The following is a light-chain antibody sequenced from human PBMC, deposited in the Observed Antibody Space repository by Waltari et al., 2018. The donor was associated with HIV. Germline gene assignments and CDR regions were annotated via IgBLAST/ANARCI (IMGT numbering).Light chain of an antibody. Sequence: DVVMIQSPDYLAVSRGERGSINCACCQKLVASSNNKNYVAWYQQKPVQRPKLRICWASNRHSEVPDRFRGSGSGTECTLTISGRQGEDVAVYYCQQYYTTMYTVGQGTKLEIK. V-gene: IGKV4-1*01. CDR3: QQYYTTMYT. CDR2: WAS. J-gene: IGKJ2*01. CDR1: QKLVASSNNKNY.